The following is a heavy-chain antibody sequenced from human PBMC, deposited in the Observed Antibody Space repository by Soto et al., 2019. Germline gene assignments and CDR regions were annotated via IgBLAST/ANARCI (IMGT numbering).Heavy chain of an antibody. D-gene: IGHD3-3*01. V-gene: IGHV3-23*01. CDR1: GFTFSSYA. CDR2: ISGSGGST. Sequence: GGSLRLSCAASGFTFSSYAMSWVRQAPGKGLEWVSAISGSGGSTYYADSVKGRFTISRDNSKNTLYLQMNSLRAEDTAVYYCASNYDFRSGYYSPADAFDIWGQGTMVTVSS. CDR3: ASNYDFRSGYYSPADAFDI. J-gene: IGHJ3*02.